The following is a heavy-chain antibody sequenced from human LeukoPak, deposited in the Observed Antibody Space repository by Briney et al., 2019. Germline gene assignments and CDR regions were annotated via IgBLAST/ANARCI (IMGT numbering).Heavy chain of an antibody. CDR1: GYTFTSYA. CDR2: INPNSGGT. Sequence: ASVKVSCKASGYTFTSYAITWVRQAPGQGLEWMGWINPNSGGTNYAQKFQGRVTMTRDTSISTAYMELSRLRSDDTAVYYCARAPGYCSGGSCRWPFDYWGQGTLVTVSS. J-gene: IGHJ4*02. V-gene: IGHV1-2*02. D-gene: IGHD2-15*01. CDR3: ARAPGYCSGGSCRWPFDY.